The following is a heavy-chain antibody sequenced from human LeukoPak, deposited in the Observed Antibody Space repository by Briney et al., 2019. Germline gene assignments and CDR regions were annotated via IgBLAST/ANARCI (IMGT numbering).Heavy chain of an antibody. J-gene: IGHJ3*02. V-gene: IGHV6-1*01. CDR2: TYYRSKWYN. CDR3: ARRATVVTPGRDAFDI. Sequence: PSQTLSLTCAISGDSVSSNSAAWNWIRQSPSRGLEWLGRTYYRSKWYNDYAVSVKSRITINPDTSKNQFSLQLNSVTPEDTAVYYCARRATVVTPGRDAFDIWGQGTMVTVSS. D-gene: IGHD4-23*01. CDR1: GDSVSSNSAA.